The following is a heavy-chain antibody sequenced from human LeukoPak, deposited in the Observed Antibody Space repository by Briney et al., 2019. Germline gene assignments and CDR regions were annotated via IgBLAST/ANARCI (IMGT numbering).Heavy chain of an antibody. CDR1: GGSIRSSVYY. D-gene: IGHD3-3*01. V-gene: IGHV4-39*07. J-gene: IGHJ5*02. CDR2: IYDGGNT. Sequence: TSETLSLTCTVSGGSIRSSVYYWGWVRQSPGKGLEWIGSIYDGGNTCFNPSLKSRVTISMDTSKNHFSLRLSSVTAADTAIYYCVRDDRVNWFDPWGQGTLVSVSS. CDR3: VRDDRVNWFDP.